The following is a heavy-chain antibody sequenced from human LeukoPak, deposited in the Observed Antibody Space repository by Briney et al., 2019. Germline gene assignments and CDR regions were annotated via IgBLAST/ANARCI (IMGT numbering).Heavy chain of an antibody. J-gene: IGHJ4*02. V-gene: IGHV3-53*01. Sequence: GGSLRLSCAASGFTVSSNYMSWVRQAPGKGLEWVSVISGSGGSTHYADSVKGRFSISRDNAKNSLYLQMNSLRAEDTALYYCARDYDYGDYPGYWGQGTLVTVSS. D-gene: IGHD4-17*01. CDR3: ARDYDYGDYPGY. CDR2: ISGSGGST. CDR1: GFTVSSNY.